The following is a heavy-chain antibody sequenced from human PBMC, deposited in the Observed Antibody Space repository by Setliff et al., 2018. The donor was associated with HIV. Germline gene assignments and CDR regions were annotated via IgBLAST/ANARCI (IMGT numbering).Heavy chain of an antibody. CDR1: GFTFSSSW. V-gene: IGHV3-7*05. Sequence: PGGSLRLSCAASGFTFSSSWMSWVRHAPGKGLEWVANIKEDGSEKYYVDSVKGRYTVSRDNTKRSLYLQMNSLRAEDTAVYYCATDPHRRDGYNFDSWGQGTLVTVSS. CDR3: ATDPHRRDGYNFDS. D-gene: IGHD2-21*02. J-gene: IGHJ4*02. CDR2: IKEDGSEK.